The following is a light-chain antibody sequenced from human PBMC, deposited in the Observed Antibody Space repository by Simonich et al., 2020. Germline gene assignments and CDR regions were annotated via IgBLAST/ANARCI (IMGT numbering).Light chain of an antibody. CDR2: EDN. CDR1: SGSIASNY. CDR3: QSYDSSNQV. V-gene: IGLV6-57*01. Sequence: NFMLTQPHSVSESPGKTVTISCTRSSGSIASNYVQWYQQRPGSSPTTVHYEDNQSPSGVPDRFSGSIDSSSNSASLTISGLKTEDEADYYCQSYDSSNQVFGGGTKLTVL. J-gene: IGLJ2*01.